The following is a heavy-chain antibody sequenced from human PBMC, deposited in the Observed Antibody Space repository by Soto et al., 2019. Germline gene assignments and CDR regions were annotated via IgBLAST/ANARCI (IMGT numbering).Heavy chain of an antibody. D-gene: IGHD4-4*01. V-gene: IGHV1-69*02. CDR2: FIPTLGIS. J-gene: IGHJ4*02. CDR3: ATTERASTPFDF. Sequence: QVQLVQSGAEVRKPGSSVKVSCKASGGSFSSYTFNWVRQAPGQGLEWMGRFIPTLGISNYAQTFRGRVTITADKSASTVYMELSSLRSDDTAIFYCATTERASTPFDFWGQGTLVTVSS. CDR1: GGSFSSYT.